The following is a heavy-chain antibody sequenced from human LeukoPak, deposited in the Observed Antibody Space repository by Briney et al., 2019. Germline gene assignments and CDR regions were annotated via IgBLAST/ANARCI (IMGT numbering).Heavy chain of an antibody. Sequence: GGSLRLSCAASGFTFSSYWMNWVRQAPGKGLEYVSAISSNGGSTYYADSVKGRFTISRDNSKNTLYLQMSSLRAEDTAVYYCVKVGRRGLGILDYWGQGTLVTVSS. V-gene: IGHV3-64D*09. CDR1: GFTFSSYW. D-gene: IGHD7-27*01. CDR3: VKVGRRGLGILDY. J-gene: IGHJ4*02. CDR2: ISSNGGST.